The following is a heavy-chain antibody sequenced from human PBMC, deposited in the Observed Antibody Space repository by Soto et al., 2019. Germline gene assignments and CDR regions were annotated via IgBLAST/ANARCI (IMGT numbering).Heavy chain of an antibody. V-gene: IGHV4-31*03. CDR1: GGNISSTSYY. CDR2: IYYSGSS. CDR3: ARDRGGSWGLGY. Sequence: SETLSLTCTVSGGNISSTSYYWSWISQHPGKGLEWIGYIYYSGSSYYNPSLKSRVTMSVETSKNQFSLKLSSVTAADTAVYYCARDRGGSWGLGYWGQGTLVTVSS. J-gene: IGHJ4*02. D-gene: IGHD1-26*01.